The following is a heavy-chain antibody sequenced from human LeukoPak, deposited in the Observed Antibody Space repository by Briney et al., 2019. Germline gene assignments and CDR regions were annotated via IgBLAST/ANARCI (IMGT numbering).Heavy chain of an antibody. D-gene: IGHD2-2*01. CDR3: ARADSDWIVVVPAAIHY. Sequence: PSETLSLTCTVSGGSISSFYWSWVRQAPGKGLEWVANIKQDGSEKYYVDSVKGRFTISRDNAKNSLYLQMNSLRAEDTAVYYCARADSDWIVVVPAAIHYWGQGTLVTVSS. J-gene: IGHJ4*02. V-gene: IGHV3-7*03. CDR1: GGSISSFY. CDR2: IKQDGSEK.